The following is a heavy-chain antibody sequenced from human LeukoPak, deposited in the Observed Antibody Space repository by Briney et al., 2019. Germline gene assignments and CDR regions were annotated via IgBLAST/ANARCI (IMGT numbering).Heavy chain of an antibody. J-gene: IGHJ5*02. D-gene: IGHD2-15*01. Sequence: GGSLRLSCITSGITFINYGMSWVRQAPGKGLEWVSGISGSGDNTYYADSVKGRFTISRDNSKNTLYLQMNSLRAEDTAVYYCAKDGVVVAATRFNWFDPWGQGTLVTVSS. CDR1: GITFINYG. CDR3: AKDGVVVAATRFNWFDP. CDR2: ISGSGDNT. V-gene: IGHV3-23*01.